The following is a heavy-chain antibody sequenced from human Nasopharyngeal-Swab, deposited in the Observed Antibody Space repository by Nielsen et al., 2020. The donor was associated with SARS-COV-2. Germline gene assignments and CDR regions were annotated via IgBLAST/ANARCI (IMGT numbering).Heavy chain of an antibody. CDR2: IRSTPYGATT. Sequence: GESLKISCAASGFAFGSYAMNWVRQAPGKGLEWVSFIRSTPYGATTEYAASVKGRFTFSRDDSKSVVYLQMNSLETEDTAVYYCTRGRRPDANTLYFYMDVWGKGTTVTVPS. D-gene: IGHD1-14*01. V-gene: IGHV3-49*04. J-gene: IGHJ6*03. CDR1: GFAFGSYA. CDR3: TRGRRPDANTLYFYMDV.